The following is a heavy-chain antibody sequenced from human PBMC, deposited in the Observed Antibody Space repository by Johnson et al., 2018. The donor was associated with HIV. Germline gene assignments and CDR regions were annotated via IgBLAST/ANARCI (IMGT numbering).Heavy chain of an antibody. CDR3: AKDRDFGDFLDAFDI. D-gene: IGHD4-17*01. CDR2: ISYDGSNK. Sequence: QVQLVESGGGVVQPGRSLRLSCAASGFTFSSYAMHWVRQAPGKGLEWVAVISYDGSNKYYADSVKGRFTIPSDNSKNTLELQMNSLRAEETGVYYCAKDRDFGDFLDAFDIWGQGTMVTVSS. V-gene: IGHV3-30-3*01. CDR1: GFTFSSYA. J-gene: IGHJ3*02.